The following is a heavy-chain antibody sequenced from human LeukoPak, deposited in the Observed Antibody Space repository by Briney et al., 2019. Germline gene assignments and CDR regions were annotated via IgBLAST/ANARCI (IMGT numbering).Heavy chain of an antibody. CDR3: ARRGHSSSWSSYFDY. Sequence: SETLSLTCTVSGGSINSYYWSWIRQPPGRGLEWIGSIHYSGSTSYNPPHRSRVTISVDKSKNQFFLKLSSVTATDTAVYYCARRGHSSSWSSYFDYWGQETLVTVSS. J-gene: IGHJ4*02. V-gene: IGHV4-59*01. D-gene: IGHD6-13*01. CDR1: GGSINSYY. CDR2: IHYSGST.